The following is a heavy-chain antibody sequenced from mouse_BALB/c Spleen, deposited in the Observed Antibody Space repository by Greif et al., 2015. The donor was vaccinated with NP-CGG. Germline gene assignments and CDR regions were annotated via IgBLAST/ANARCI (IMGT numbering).Heavy chain of an antibody. V-gene: IGHV1S22*01. D-gene: IGHD2-10*02. J-gene: IGHJ3*01. CDR2: IYPGSGST. Sequence: LQQSGSELVRPGASVKLSCKASGYTFTSYWMHWVKQRHGQGLEWIGNIYPGSGSTNYDEKFKSKGTLTVDTSSSTAYMHLSSLTSEDSAVYYCTRSGYGNFGFAYWGQGTLVTVSA. CDR1: GYTFTSYW. CDR3: TRSGYGNFGFAY.